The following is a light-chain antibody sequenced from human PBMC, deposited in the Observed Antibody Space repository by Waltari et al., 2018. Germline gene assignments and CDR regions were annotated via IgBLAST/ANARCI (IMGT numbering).Light chain of an antibody. CDR3: QTWDPDTVV. CDR2: IAGGGGH. V-gene: IGLV4-69*01. CDR1: REHSAYA. Sequence: QLAVTQSPSASASLGASVKLTCTLSREHSAYAIAWHPHQPEKGPRFLMKIAGGGGHTKGDGIPDRFSGFSSGAERYLTISSLQYEDEAAYYCQTWDPDTVVFGGGTKLTV. J-gene: IGLJ2*01.